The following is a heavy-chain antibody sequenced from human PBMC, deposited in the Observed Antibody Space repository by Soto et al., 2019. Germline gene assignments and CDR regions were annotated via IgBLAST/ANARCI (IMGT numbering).Heavy chain of an antibody. Sequence: SVKVSFKASGFTFTSSAVQWLRQARGQRLEWIGWIVVGSGNTNYAQKFQERVTITRDMSTSTAYMELSSLRSEDTAVYYCAADGEYSSYGMDVWGQGTTVTVSS. D-gene: IGHD6-6*01. CDR3: AADGEYSSYGMDV. J-gene: IGHJ6*02. V-gene: IGHV1-58*01. CDR1: GFTFTSSA. CDR2: IVVGSGNT.